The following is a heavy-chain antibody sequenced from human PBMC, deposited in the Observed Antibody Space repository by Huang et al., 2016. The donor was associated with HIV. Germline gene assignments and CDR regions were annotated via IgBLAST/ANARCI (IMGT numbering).Heavy chain of an antibody. J-gene: IGHJ6*02. CDR3: ARGRTRSSLYDSYYGLDV. D-gene: IGHD6-6*01. CDR1: GGPFSTYP. CDR2: IIPIFGTA. V-gene: IGHV1-69*01. Sequence: QVQLVQSGAEVKKPGSSVKVSCKASGGPFSTYPISWVRQAPGQGLEWMGGIIPIFGTANYEKKFQGTVTITADEFTSTADMELSSLRSEDTALYCCARGRTRSSLYDSYYGLDVWGQGTTVTVSS.